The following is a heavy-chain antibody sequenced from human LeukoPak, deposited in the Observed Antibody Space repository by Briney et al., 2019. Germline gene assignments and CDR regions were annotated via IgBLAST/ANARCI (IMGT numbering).Heavy chain of an antibody. CDR2: INPDSGET. Sequence: ASVKVSCKTSGHTFTDYYIHWVRQAPGQGLEWMGWINPDSGETKSAKKFQGRVTMTGDTSISTAYMELSSLRSDDTAVYFCARDVTKVTSSSHFYYMDVWGKGTTVTVSS. D-gene: IGHD4-17*01. CDR1: GHTFTDYY. CDR3: ARDVTKVTSSSHFYYMDV. V-gene: IGHV1-2*02. J-gene: IGHJ6*03.